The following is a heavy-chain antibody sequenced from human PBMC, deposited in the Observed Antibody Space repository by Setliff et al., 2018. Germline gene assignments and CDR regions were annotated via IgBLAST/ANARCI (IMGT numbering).Heavy chain of an antibody. CDR2: ISPYSGET. Sequence: ASVKVSCKTSGFNFITYGLSWVRQAPGQGLEWMGWISPYSGETNNAQKFQDRLTVTADTSTKTIYMEQRSLTSDDTAVYFCTTSRDPRVVVAAAFDLWGQGTLVTVSS. CDR1: GFNFITYG. D-gene: IGHD2-21*01. CDR3: TTSRDPRVVVAAAFDL. J-gene: IGHJ4*02. V-gene: IGHV1-18*01.